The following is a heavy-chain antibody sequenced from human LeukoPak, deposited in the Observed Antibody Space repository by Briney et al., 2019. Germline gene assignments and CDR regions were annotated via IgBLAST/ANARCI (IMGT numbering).Heavy chain of an antibody. CDR3: ARDGGLRLGEPYYFDY. CDR1: AGSISTDY. V-gene: IGHV4-4*07. Sequence: PSETLSLTCTVSAGSISTDYWSWIRQPAGKGLEWIGRIYRSGSTNYNPSLKSRVAMSVDTSKNQFSLNLNSVTAADTAVYYCARDGGLRLGEPYYFDYWGQGILVTVSS. D-gene: IGHD3-16*01. J-gene: IGHJ4*02. CDR2: IYRSGST.